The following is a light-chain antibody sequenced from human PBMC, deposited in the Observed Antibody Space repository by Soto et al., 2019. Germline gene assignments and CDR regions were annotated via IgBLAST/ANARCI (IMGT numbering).Light chain of an antibody. Sequence: EIVMTQSPATLSVSPGERATLSCRASQSVSSNLAWYQQKPGQAPRLLINGASTRATGIPARFSGSGSGTEFTLTISSLQSEDFAVSYCQQYNNWPRTCGQGTKV. CDR1: QSVSSN. CDR2: GAS. CDR3: QQYNNWPRT. J-gene: IGKJ1*01. V-gene: IGKV3-15*01.